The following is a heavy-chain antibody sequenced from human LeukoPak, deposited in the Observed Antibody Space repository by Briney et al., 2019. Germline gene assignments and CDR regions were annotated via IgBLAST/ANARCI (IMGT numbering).Heavy chain of an antibody. CDR1: GLTVSSNY. CDR3: ARPSIAVAGTDY. V-gene: IGHV3-66*04. D-gene: IGHD6-19*01. Sequence: AGRSLRPSCAASGLTVSSNYMSWVRQAAGKGLGWVSVIYIGGSTYYAVSVKGRFTISRDNSKNTLYLQMNSLRAEDTAVYYYARPSIAVAGTDYWGQGTLVTVSS. J-gene: IGHJ4*02. CDR2: IYIGGST.